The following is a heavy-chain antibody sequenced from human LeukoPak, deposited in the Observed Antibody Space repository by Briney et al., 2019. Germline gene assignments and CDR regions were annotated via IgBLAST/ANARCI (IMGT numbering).Heavy chain of an antibody. Sequence: GGSLRLSCAASGYTFSSYAMSWVRQAPGKGLEWVSAISGSGGSTYYADSVKGRFTISRDNSKNTLYLQMNSLRAEDTAVYYCAKELWFGELLSGVFDYWGQGTLVTVSS. D-gene: IGHD3-10*01. V-gene: IGHV3-23*01. CDR1: GYTFSSYA. CDR3: AKELWFGELLSGVFDY. J-gene: IGHJ4*02. CDR2: ISGSGGST.